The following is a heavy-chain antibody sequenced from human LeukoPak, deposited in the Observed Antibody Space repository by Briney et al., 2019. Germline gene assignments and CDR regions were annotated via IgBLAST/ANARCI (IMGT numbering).Heavy chain of an antibody. CDR2: IYSGGST. CDR1: GFTVGSNY. Sequence: GVSLRLSCAASGFTVGSNYMSWVRQAPGKGLEWVSVIYSGGSTYYADSVKGRFTISRHNSKNTLYLQMNSLRAEDTAVYYCARDEGYSSGRAAFDIWGQGTMVTVSS. V-gene: IGHV3-53*04. J-gene: IGHJ3*02. CDR3: ARDEGYSSGRAAFDI. D-gene: IGHD6-19*01.